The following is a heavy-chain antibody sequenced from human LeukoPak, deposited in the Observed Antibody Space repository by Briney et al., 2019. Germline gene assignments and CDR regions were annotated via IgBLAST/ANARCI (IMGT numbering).Heavy chain of an antibody. Sequence: GGSLRLSCAASGFTFSSYGMHWVRQAPGKGLEWVAVIWYDGSNKYYADSVKDRFTISRDNSKNTLYLQMNSLRAEDTAVYYCARGLRRSYNWFDPWGQGTLVTVSS. CDR2: IWYDGSNK. CDR3: ARGLRRSYNWFDP. J-gene: IGHJ5*02. V-gene: IGHV3-33*01. CDR1: GFTFSSYG. D-gene: IGHD1-26*01.